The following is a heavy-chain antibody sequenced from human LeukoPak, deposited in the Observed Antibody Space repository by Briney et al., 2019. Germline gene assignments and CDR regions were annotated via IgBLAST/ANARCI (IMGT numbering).Heavy chain of an antibody. CDR3: ARVRPGSSGSYYRTS. D-gene: IGHD3-22*01. J-gene: IGHJ4*02. Sequence: PGRSLRLSCVVAGFPFSDFHMSWVRQAPGKGLEWVSYITSGGGFKYYADSVKGRFSISRDDSKNSVFLQMNSLRVEDTAVYYCARVRPGSSGSYYRTSWGQGTLVTVSS. CDR1: GFPFSDFH. V-gene: IGHV3-11*04. CDR2: ITSGGGFK.